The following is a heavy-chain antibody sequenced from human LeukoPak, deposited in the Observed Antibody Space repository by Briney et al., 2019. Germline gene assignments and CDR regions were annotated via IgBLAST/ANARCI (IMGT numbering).Heavy chain of an antibody. V-gene: IGHV4-59*01. J-gene: IGHJ5*02. CDR3: ARDHYDFWSGYSNWFDP. CDR1: GDSISSYY. CDR2: IYYSGST. Sequence: PSETLSLTCTVSGDSISSYYWSWIRQPPGKGLEWIGYIYYSGSTNYNPSLKSRVTISVDTSKNQFSLKLSSVTAADTAVYYCARDHYDFWSGYSNWFDPWGQGTLVTVSS. D-gene: IGHD3-3*01.